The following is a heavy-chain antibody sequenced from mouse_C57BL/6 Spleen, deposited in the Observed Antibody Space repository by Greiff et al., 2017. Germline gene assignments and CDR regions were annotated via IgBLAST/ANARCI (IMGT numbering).Heavy chain of an antibody. CDR3: ASVRTGFAY. CDR2: IDPSDSYT. Sequence: VQLQQSGAELVRPGTSVKLSCKASGYTFTSYWMHWVKQRPGQGLEWIGVIDPSDSYTNYNQKFKGKATLTVDTSSSTAYMQLSSLTSEDSAVYYCASVRTGFAYWGQGTLVTVSA. D-gene: IGHD2-14*01. V-gene: IGHV1-59*01. CDR1: GYTFTSYW. J-gene: IGHJ3*01.